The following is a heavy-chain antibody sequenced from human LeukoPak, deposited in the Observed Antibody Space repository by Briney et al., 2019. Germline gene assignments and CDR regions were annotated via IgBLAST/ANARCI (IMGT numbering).Heavy chain of an antibody. J-gene: IGHJ1*01. CDR3: AKERFYQLLSHDKAEYFQH. V-gene: IGHV3-23*01. Sequence: PGGSLRLSCAASGFTFSSYAMSWVRQAPGKGLEWVSAISGSGGSTYYADSVKGRFTISRDNSKNTLYLQMNSLRAEDTAVYYCAKERFYQLLSHDKAEYFQHWGQGTLVTVSS. CDR1: GFTFSSYA. D-gene: IGHD2-2*01. CDR2: ISGSGGST.